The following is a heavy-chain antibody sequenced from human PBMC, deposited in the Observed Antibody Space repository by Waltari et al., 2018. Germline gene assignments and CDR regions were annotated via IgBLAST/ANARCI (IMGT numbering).Heavy chain of an antibody. D-gene: IGHD4-17*01. CDR3: ARDHPDDGFDY. CDR2: IIPIFGTA. V-gene: IGHV1-69*05. Sequence: QVQLVQSGAEVKKPGSSVKVSCKATGGTFSSYAISWVRQDPGKGLEWMGGIIPIFGTANDAQKCQGRVTITTDDSTSTAYMELSSLRSEVTAVYYCARDHPDDGFDYWGQGTLVTVSS. CDR1: GGTFSSYA. J-gene: IGHJ4*02.